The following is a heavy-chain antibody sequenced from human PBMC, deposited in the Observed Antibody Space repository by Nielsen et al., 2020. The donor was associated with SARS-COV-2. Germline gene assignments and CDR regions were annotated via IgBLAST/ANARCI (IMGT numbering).Heavy chain of an antibody. D-gene: IGHD7-27*01. V-gene: IGHV4-59*13. J-gene: IGHJ4*02. CDR3: ARDDDNWGSLAY. Sequence: SETLSLTCAVSGGSITTYYWHWIRQSPGKGLEWIGYIYYSGNTNHNPSLKTRVTISVDTSKNQFSLKLSSVTAADTAVYYCARDDDNWGSLAYWGQGTLVTVSS. CDR2: IYYSGNT. CDR1: GGSITTYY.